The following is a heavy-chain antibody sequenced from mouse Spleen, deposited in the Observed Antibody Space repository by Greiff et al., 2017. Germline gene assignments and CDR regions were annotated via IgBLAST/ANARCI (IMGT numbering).Heavy chain of an antibody. J-gene: IGHJ3*01. CDR3: ARPGGYLAWFAY. V-gene: IGHV5-17*01. CDR2: ISSGSSTI. D-gene: IGHD2-2*01. CDR1: GFTFSDYG. Sequence: DVKLVESGGGLVKPGGSLKLSCAASGFTFSDYGMHWVRQAPEKGLEWVAYISSGSSTIYYADTVKGRFTISRDNAKNTLFLQMTSLRSEDTAMYYCARPGGYLAWFAYWGQGTLVTVSA.